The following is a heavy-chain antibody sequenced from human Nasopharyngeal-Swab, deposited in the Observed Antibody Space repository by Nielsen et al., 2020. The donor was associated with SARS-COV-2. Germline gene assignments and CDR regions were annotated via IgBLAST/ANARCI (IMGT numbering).Heavy chain of an antibody. CDR3: TRCGGSCYTGKDY. CDR1: GFIFSDSA. D-gene: IGHD2-15*01. CDR2: IRSKGNSYAT. J-gene: IGHJ4*02. Sequence: GESLKISCAASGFIFSDSAIHWVRQASGKGLEWVGRIRSKGNSYATGYAASVEGRFTISRDDSKNTAYLQMNSLITEDTAVYYCTRCGGSCYTGKDYWGQGTLVTVSS. V-gene: IGHV3-73*01.